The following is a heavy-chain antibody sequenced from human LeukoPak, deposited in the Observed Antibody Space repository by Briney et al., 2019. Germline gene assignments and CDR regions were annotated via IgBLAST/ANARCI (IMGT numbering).Heavy chain of an antibody. V-gene: IGHV3-15*01. CDR1: GFTFSDAW. CDR3: TADMPASSRAAAY. D-gene: IGHD2-15*01. CDR2: IKSKTDGGTT. J-gene: IGHJ4*02. Sequence: GGSLRLSCAASGFTFSDAWMSWVRQAPGMGLEWVGRIKSKTDGGTTDYSAPVKGRFTISRDDSKNTLYLQINSLKTEDTAVYFCTADMPASSRAAAYWRQGTLVTVSS.